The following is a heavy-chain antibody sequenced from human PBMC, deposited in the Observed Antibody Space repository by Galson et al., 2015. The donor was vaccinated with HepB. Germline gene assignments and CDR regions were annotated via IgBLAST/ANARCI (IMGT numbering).Heavy chain of an antibody. V-gene: IGHV3-48*02. CDR2: ISSSSSTI. D-gene: IGHD3-10*01. CDR3: ARESLLWFGERYYFDY. CDR1: GFTFSSYS. Sequence: SLRLSCAASGFTFSSYSMNWVRQPPGKGLEWVSYISSSSSTIYYADSVKGRFTISRDNAKNSLYLQMNSLRDEDTAVYYCARESLLWFGERYYFDYWGQGTLVTVSS. J-gene: IGHJ4*02.